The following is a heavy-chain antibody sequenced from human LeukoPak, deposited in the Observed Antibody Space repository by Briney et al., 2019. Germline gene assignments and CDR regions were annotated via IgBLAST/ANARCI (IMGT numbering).Heavy chain of an antibody. CDR1: GGTFISYA. D-gene: IGHD2-15*01. V-gene: IGHV1-69*06. Sequence: ASVKVSCKASGGTFISYAISWVRQAPGQGLQWMGGIIPIFGTANYAQKFQGRVTITADKSTSTAYMELSSLRSEDTAVYYCARGYCSGGSCYDYWGQGTLVTVSS. CDR2: IIPIFGTA. J-gene: IGHJ4*02. CDR3: ARGYCSGGSCYDY.